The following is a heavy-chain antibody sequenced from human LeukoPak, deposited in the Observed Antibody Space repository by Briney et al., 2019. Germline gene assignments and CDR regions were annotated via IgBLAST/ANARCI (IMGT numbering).Heavy chain of an antibody. D-gene: IGHD1-1*01. J-gene: IGHJ6*02. V-gene: IGHV1-2*02. Sequence: ASVKVSFKASGYTFTGYYVHWVRQAPGQGLEWMGWINPNSGDTNYAQKFQGRVTMTRDTSISTAYMELSSLRSDDTAVYHCAGEDITTTGTNDYYYYGMDVWGQGTTVTVSS. CDR1: GYTFTGYY. CDR2: INPNSGDT. CDR3: AGEDITTTGTNDYYYYGMDV.